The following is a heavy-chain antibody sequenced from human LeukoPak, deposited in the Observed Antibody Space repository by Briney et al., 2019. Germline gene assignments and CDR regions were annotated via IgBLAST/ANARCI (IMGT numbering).Heavy chain of an antibody. CDR2: ISYDGSNK. V-gene: IGHV3-30*18. CDR1: GFTFSSYG. D-gene: IGHD6-19*01. CDR3: AKNLGLAVAGTLGY. J-gene: IGHJ4*02. Sequence: GRSLRLSCAASGFTFSSYGMQWVRQAPGKGLEWVAVISYDGSNKYYADSVKGRFTISRDNSKNTLYLQMNSLRAEDTAVYYCAKNLGLAVAGTLGYWGQGTLVTVSS.